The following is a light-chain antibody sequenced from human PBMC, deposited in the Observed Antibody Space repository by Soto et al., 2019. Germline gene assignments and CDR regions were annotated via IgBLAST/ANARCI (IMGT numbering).Light chain of an antibody. CDR2: GAY. CDR3: QRYNNWPPWT. J-gene: IGKJ1*01. V-gene: IGKV3-15*01. CDR1: QSVSNN. Sequence: EILMTQSPATLSVSPGERATLSCRASQSVSNNLAWYQQKPGQAPRLLIYGAYTRATGIPARFSGSGSGTEFTLTISSLHSEDFAVYYCQRYNNWPPWTFGQGTKVDIK.